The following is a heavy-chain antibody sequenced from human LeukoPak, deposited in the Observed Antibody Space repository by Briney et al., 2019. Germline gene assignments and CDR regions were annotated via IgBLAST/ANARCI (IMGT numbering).Heavy chain of an antibody. D-gene: IGHD4-17*01. V-gene: IGHV3-30*18. CDR1: GFTFSSYG. Sequence: RTGGSLRLSCAASGFTFSSYGMHWVRQAPGKGLEWVAVISYDGSNKYYADSVKGRFTISRDNSKNTLYLQMNSLRAEDTAVYYCAKGRLYGDYAYIGYYYGMDVWGQGTTVTVSS. J-gene: IGHJ6*02. CDR3: AKGRLYGDYAYIGYYYGMDV. CDR2: ISYDGSNK.